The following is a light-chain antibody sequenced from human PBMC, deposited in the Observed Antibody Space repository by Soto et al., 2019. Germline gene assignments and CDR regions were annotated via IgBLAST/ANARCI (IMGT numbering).Light chain of an antibody. J-gene: IGLJ7*01. CDR2: GNS. Sequence: QSVLTQPPSVSGAPGRRVTISCTGTSSNIGAGYDVHWYQQLPGTAPKLLIYGNSNRPSGVPDRFSGSKSGTSASLAITGLQAEDEADYYCQSYDSSLSGSVFGGGNQLTVL. V-gene: IGLV1-40*01. CDR3: QSYDSSLSGSV. CDR1: SSNIGAGYD.